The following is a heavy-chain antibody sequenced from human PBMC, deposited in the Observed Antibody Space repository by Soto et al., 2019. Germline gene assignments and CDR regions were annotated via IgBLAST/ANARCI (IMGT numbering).Heavy chain of an antibody. Sequence: TSETLSLTCTVSGGSISSGGYYWRWIRQHPGKGLEWIGYIYYSGSTYYNPSLKSRVTISVDTSKNQFSLKLSSVTAADTAVYYCARDPQPVGAITGGGAGFDIWGQGTMVTVSS. CDR1: GGSISSGGYY. D-gene: IGHD1-26*01. CDR2: IYYSGST. CDR3: ARDPQPVGAITGGGAGFDI. V-gene: IGHV4-31*03. J-gene: IGHJ3*02.